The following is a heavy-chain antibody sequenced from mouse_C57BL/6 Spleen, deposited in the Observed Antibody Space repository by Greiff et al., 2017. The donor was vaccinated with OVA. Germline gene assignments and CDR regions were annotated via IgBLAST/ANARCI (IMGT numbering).Heavy chain of an antibody. CDR3: ANFYYGSSYDY. J-gene: IGHJ2*01. V-gene: IGHV1-82*01. CDR1: GYAFSSSW. D-gene: IGHD1-1*01. Sequence: QVQLKQSGPELVKPGASVKISCKASGYAFSSSWMNWVKQRPGKGLEWIGRIYPGDGDTNYNGKFKDKATLTADKSSSTAYMQLSSLTSEDSAVYFCANFYYGSSYDYWGQGTTLTVSS. CDR2: IYPGDGDT.